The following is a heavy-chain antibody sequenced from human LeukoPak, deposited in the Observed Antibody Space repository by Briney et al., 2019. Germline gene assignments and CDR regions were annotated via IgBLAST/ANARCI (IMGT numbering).Heavy chain of an antibody. Sequence: ASVKVSCTAFGYTFTGYYMHWVRQAPGQGPEWMGCINPNSGGTNYAQKFQGRVTMTRDTSISTVYMELSRLRSDDTAVFYCARGLAAALGYFDYWGQGTLVTVSS. CDR1: GYTFTGYY. D-gene: IGHD2-15*01. J-gene: IGHJ4*02. CDR2: INPNSGGT. V-gene: IGHV1-2*02. CDR3: ARGLAAALGYFDY.